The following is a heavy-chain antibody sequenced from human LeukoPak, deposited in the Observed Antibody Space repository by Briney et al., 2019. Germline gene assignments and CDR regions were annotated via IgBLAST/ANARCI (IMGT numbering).Heavy chain of an antibody. CDR1: GFTFSSYA. Sequence: GGSLRLSCAAAGFTFSSYAMRWVRQAAGKGLEWVAVISYDGSNKYYADSVKGRFTVSRDNSKITLYLQMNSLRTEDTALYYCARDFSTKYSQDYWGQGTLVTVSS. V-gene: IGHV3-30-3*01. D-gene: IGHD1-26*01. J-gene: IGHJ4*02. CDR3: ARDFSTKYSQDY. CDR2: ISYDGSNK.